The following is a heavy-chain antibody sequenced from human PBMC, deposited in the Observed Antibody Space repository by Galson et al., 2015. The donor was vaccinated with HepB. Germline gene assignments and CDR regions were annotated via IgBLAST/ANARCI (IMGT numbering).Heavy chain of an antibody. V-gene: IGHV7-4-1*02. CDR3: ARGNLVVDY. J-gene: IGHJ4*02. CDR2: ININTGNP. D-gene: IGHD2/OR15-2a*01. Sequence: SVKVSCKASGYTFTNYAMNWVRQAPGQGLEWMGWININTGNPTYAQGFTGRFVFSFDTSVSTAYLQISSLKAEDTAVYYCARGNLVVDYWGQGTLVTVSS. CDR1: GYTFTNYA.